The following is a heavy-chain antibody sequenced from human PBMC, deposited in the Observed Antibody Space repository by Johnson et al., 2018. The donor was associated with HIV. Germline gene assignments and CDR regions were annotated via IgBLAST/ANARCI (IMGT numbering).Heavy chain of an antibody. CDR2: IKQDGSEK. Sequence: VQLVESGGGLVQPGGSLRLSCAASGFTFNTYWMTWVRQAPGKGLEWVANIKQDGSEKYYVDSVKGRFTISRDNAKNSLYLQMNSLRAEDTAVYFCARDSNPTSMIVISFDAFYIWGQGTMVTVSS. V-gene: IGHV3-7*01. J-gene: IGHJ3*02. CDR1: GFTFNTYW. CDR3: ARDSNPTSMIVISFDAFYI. D-gene: IGHD3-22*01.